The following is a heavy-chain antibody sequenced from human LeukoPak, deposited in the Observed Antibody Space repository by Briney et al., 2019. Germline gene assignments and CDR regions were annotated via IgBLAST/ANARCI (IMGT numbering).Heavy chain of an antibody. V-gene: IGHV4-34*01. Sequence: PSETLSLTCAVYGGSFSGYYWSWIRQPPGKGLEWIGEINHSGSTNYNPSLKSRVTISVDTSKNQFSLKLSSVTAADTAVYYCARAASDYDFVYWGQGTLVTVSS. D-gene: IGHD5-12*01. J-gene: IGHJ4*02. CDR3: ARAASDYDFVY. CDR2: INHSGST. CDR1: GGSFSGYY.